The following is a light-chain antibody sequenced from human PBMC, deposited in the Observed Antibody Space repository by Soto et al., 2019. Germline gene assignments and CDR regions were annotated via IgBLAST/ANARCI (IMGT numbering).Light chain of an antibody. CDR1: QIINTW. V-gene: IGKV1-5*03. Sequence: DIQMTQSPSSLSASVGDRVTITCRASQIINTWLAWYQQKPGKAPKLLIYRSSNLVNGVPSRFSGSGSGTEFTLTSSSLQPDDFSIYYCQQYETYSGTFGPGTKVDV. CDR3: QQYETYSGT. J-gene: IGKJ3*01. CDR2: RSS.